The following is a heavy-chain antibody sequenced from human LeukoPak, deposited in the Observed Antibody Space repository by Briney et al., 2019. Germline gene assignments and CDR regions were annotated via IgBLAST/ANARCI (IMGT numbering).Heavy chain of an antibody. J-gene: IGHJ6*03. CDR2: IIPIFGTA. CDR3: ARGPQHFYMDV. V-gene: IGHV1-69*13. CDR1: GYTFTSYY. Sequence: ASVKVSCKASGYTFTSYYMHWVRQAPGQGLEWMGGIIPIFGTANYAQKFQGRVTITADESTSTAYVELSSLRSEDTAVYYCARGPQHFYMDVWGKGTTVTISS.